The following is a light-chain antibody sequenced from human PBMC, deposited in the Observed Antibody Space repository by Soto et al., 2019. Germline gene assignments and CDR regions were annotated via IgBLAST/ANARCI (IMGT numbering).Light chain of an antibody. V-gene: IGLV2-23*01. Sequence: QSVLTQPASVSESPGQSITISCTGTSSDVGTYNLVSWYQHHPGKAPKLMIYEGSKRPSGVSNRFSGSKSGNTASLTISGLQAEDEADYYCCSYAGSSTYVFGTGTKVTV. CDR1: SSDVGTYNL. J-gene: IGLJ1*01. CDR2: EGS. CDR3: CSYAGSSTYV.